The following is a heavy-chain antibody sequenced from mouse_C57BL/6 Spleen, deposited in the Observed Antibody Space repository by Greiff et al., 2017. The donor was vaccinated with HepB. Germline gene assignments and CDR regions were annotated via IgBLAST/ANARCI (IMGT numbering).Heavy chain of an antibody. D-gene: IGHD1-1*01. CDR1: GYAFSSYW. CDR2: IYPGDGDT. V-gene: IGHV1-80*01. Sequence: VMLVESGAELVKPGASVKISCKASGYAFSSYWMNWVKQRPGKGLEWIGQIYPGDGDTNYNGKFKGKATLTADKSSSTAYMQLSSLTSEDSAVYFCARWSYGSSYEYFDYWGQGTTLTVSS. CDR3: ARWSYGSSYEYFDY. J-gene: IGHJ2*01.